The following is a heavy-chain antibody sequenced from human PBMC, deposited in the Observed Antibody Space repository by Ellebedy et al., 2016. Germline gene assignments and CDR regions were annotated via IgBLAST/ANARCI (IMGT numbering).Heavy chain of an antibody. CDR2: IYYSGST. J-gene: IGHJ4*02. V-gene: IGHV4-61*01. D-gene: IGHD3-10*01. Sequence: SETLSLTCTVSGGSVSSGSYYWSWIRQPPGKGLEWIGYIYYSGSTNYNPSLKSRVTISVDTSKNQFSLKLSSVTAADTAVYYCARDVSGFGGGHFDYWGQGTLVTVSS. CDR1: GGSVSSGSYY. CDR3: ARDVSGFGGGHFDY.